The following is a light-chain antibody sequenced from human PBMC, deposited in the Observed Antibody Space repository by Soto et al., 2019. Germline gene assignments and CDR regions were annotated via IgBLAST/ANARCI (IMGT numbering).Light chain of an antibody. CDR2: DAF. CDR3: QQRSNWPRT. J-gene: IGKJ1*01. CDR1: QSVSSY. V-gene: IGKV3-11*01. Sequence: EIVLTQSPATLSLSPGERATLSCRASQSVSSYLAWYQQKPGQAPRLLIYDAFNRATGIPARFSGSGSGTDFTLTISSLEPEEFAVYYCQQRSNWPRTFGQGTKVEIK.